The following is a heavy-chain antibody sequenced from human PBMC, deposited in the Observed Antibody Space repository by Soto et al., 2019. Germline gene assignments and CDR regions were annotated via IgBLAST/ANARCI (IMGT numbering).Heavy chain of an antibody. Sequence: GGSLRLSCAASRFTFTNAWMSWVRQAPGKGLEWVGRIKNKADGGTTDYAAPVKGRFTISRDDLINTLYLQMNSLKTEDTAVYYCTTDDPINKYWGQGTLVTVSS. J-gene: IGHJ4*02. V-gene: IGHV3-15*01. CDR2: IKNKADGGTT. CDR3: TTDDPINKY. CDR1: RFTFTNAW.